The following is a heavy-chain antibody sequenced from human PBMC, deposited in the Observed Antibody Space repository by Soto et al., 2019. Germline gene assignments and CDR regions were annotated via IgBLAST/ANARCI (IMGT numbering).Heavy chain of an antibody. V-gene: IGHV1-18*01. CDR3: ARGGTLIDY. Sequence: ASVKVSCKASGYTFTNSGFSWVRQAPGQGLEWVGWIRVNNGDTHYAQKLQGRVTMTTDTSTSTAYMELRSLRSDDTAVYYCARGGTLIDYWGQGTLVTVSS. CDR1: GYTFTNSG. J-gene: IGHJ4*02. CDR2: IRVNNGDT. D-gene: IGHD3-16*01.